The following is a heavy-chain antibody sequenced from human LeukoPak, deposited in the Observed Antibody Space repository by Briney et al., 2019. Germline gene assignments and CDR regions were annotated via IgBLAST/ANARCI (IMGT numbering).Heavy chain of an antibody. CDR2: IKQDGSEK. V-gene: IGHV3-7*03. J-gene: IGHJ4*02. D-gene: IGHD1-14*01. CDR3: ASRSSPFDY. CDR1: GFTFSTYW. Sequence: SGGSLRLSCAVSGFTFSTYWMCWVRQAPGKGLEWVANIKQDGSEKNYVGSVKGRFTISRDNANNSLYLQMNSLRAEDTAVYYCASRSSPFDYWGQGTLVTVSS.